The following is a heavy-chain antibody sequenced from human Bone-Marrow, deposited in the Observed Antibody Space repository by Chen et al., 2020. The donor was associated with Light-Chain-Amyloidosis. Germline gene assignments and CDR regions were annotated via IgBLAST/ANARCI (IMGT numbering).Heavy chain of an antibody. D-gene: IGHD1-20*01. V-gene: IGHV3-74*01. CDR3: TTQGVITGMRY. Sequence: EVQLVESGGGLVQPGGSLRLSCAAAGFTFSSYWIHWVRPAPGKGLVWVSRINSEGSSTSYADSVKGRITISRDNDKNTLYLQMSSLRAEDTAVYYCTTQGVITGMRYWGQGTLVTVSS. J-gene: IGHJ4*02. CDR2: INSEGSST. CDR1: GFTFSSYW.